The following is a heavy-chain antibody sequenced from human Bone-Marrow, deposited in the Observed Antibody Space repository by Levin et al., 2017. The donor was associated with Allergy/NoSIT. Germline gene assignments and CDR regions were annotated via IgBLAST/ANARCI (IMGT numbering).Heavy chain of an antibody. CDR3: ARDRPSHYDDGGYHWGYFDY. D-gene: IGHD3-22*01. CDR1: GGTFTTYI. V-gene: IGHV1-69*04. J-gene: IGHJ4*02. Sequence: SVKVSCKASGGTFTTYIISWVRQAPGQGLEWMGRIIPIVNIANYAQKFEGRVTITADKSTSTAYMELTSLTSEDTAVYYCARDRPSHYDDGGYHWGYFDYWGQGTLVTASS. CDR2: IIPIVNIA.